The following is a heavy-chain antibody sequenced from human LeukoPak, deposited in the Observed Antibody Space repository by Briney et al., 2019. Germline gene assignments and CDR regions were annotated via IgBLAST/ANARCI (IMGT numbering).Heavy chain of an antibody. Sequence: ASVKVSCKASGYTFTSYAMNWMRQAPGQGLEWMGWINTNTGNPTYAQGFTGRFVFSLDTSVSTAYLQISSLKAEDTAVYYCARDLSPTYYYGSGSPPFDYWGQGTLVTVSS. CDR3: ARDLSPTYYYGSGSPPFDY. J-gene: IGHJ4*02. CDR1: GYTFTSYA. V-gene: IGHV7-4-1*02. D-gene: IGHD3-10*01. CDR2: INTNTGNP.